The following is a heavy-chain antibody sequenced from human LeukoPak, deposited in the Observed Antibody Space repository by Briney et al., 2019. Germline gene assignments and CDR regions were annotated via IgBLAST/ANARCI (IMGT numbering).Heavy chain of an antibody. CDR3: ASPGLDRRDY. V-gene: IGHV4-39*01. CDR1: GGSISSSSYY. CDR2: IYYSGST. J-gene: IGHJ4*02. Sequence: SETLSLTCTVSGGSISSSSYYWGWIRQPPGKGLEWIGSIYYSGSTYYNPSLKSRVTISVDTSENQFSLKLSSVTAADTAVYYCASPGLDRRDYWGQGTLVTVSS. D-gene: IGHD1-1*01.